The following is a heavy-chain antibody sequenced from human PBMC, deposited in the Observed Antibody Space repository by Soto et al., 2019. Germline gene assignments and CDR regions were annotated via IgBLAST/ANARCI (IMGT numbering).Heavy chain of an antibody. J-gene: IGHJ4*02. CDR2: IGPESGAT. V-gene: IGHV1-2*02. D-gene: IGHD3-16*01. Sequence: SVKPSSKASGYSFAGHYRCSLHHSPEQGPEWMGEIGPESGATRYAQKFQGRVTPDTSKNQFSLHLNSVTPEDTAVYYCAREFPYYESSNSYFDYWGQGSLVTVNS. CDR3: AREFPYYESSNSYFDY. CDR1: GYSFAGHY.